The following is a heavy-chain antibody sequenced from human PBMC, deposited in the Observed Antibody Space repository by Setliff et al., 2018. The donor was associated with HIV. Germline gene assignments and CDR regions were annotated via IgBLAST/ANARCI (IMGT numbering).Heavy chain of an antibody. Sequence: GESLKISCQGSASRLSSYWIGWVRQMPGKGLEYVGIIYLGDSDTTYSPSFQGQVTISVDKSISTAYLHWSSLKASDTAMYYCVRRQQRPQNAIESWGPGTLVTVSS. V-gene: IGHV5-51*01. J-gene: IGHJ4*02. CDR3: VRRQQRPQNAIES. D-gene: IGHD6-25*01. CDR2: IYLGDSDT. CDR1: ASRLSSYW.